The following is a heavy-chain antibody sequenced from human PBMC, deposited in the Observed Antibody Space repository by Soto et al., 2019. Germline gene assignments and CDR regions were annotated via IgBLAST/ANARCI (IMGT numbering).Heavy chain of an antibody. CDR2: INTYNGGT. CDR1: GYTFTSYA. Sequence: ASVKVSCKASGYTFTSYAISWVRQAPGQGLEWMGWINTYNGGTNYAQKFQGRVTMTTDTSTSTAYMELRSLRSDDTAVYYCARIVGYGYYYYYGMDVWGQGTTVTVSS. D-gene: IGHD5-12*01. J-gene: IGHJ6*02. V-gene: IGHV1-18*04. CDR3: ARIVGYGYYYYYGMDV.